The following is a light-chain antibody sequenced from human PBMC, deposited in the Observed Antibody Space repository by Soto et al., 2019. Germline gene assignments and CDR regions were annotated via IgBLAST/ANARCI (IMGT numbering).Light chain of an antibody. J-gene: IGKJ4*01. CDR1: QGISSY. V-gene: IGKV1-9*01. CDR3: QQLNSYRLT. Sequence: DIHLTQSPSFLSASVGDRVTITCRASQGISSYFDWYQQKPGKAPKLLNYAVSTLQSGVPSRFSGSASGTEFTLTISSLQPEDFATYYCQQLNSYRLTFGGGTKVEIK. CDR2: AVS.